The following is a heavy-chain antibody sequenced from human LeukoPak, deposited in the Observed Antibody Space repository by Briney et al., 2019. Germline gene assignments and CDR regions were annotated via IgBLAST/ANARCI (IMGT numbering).Heavy chain of an antibody. Sequence: SETLSLTCTVSGGSISSYYWSWIRQPPGKGLEWIGYIYYSGSTNYNPSLKSRVTISVDTSKNQFSLKLSSVTAADTAVYYCARGTSGSSPHFDYWGQGTLVTVSS. CDR2: IYYSGST. J-gene: IGHJ4*02. V-gene: IGHV4-59*01. CDR3: ARGTSGSSPHFDY. D-gene: IGHD1-26*01. CDR1: GGSISSYY.